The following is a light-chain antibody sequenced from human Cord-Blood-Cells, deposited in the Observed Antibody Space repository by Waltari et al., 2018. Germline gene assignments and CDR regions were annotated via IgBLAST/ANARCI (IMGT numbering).Light chain of an antibody. V-gene: IGLV2-11*01. CDR1: SSDVGGYNY. J-gene: IGLJ3*02. CDR2: DVS. Sequence: QSALTQPRSVSGSPGQSVTISCTGTSSDVGGYNYVSWYQQHPGKAPKLMIYDVSKRPSGVPYRFPGSKSGNTASLAISGLQAEDEADYYCCSYAGSYTFHWVFGGGTKLTVL. CDR3: CSYAGSYTFHWV.